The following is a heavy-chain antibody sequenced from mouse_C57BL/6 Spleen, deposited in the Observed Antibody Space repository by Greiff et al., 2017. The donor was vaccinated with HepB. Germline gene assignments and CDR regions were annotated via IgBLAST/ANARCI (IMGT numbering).Heavy chain of an antibody. D-gene: IGHD2-5*01. CDR2: ISDGGSYT. J-gene: IGHJ4*01. V-gene: IGHV5-4*01. CDR3: ARDQGDYSNYDV. Sequence: EVHLVESGGGLVKPGGSLKLSCAASGFTFSSYAMSWVRQTPEKRLEWVATISDGGSYTYYPDNVKGRFTISRDNAKNNLYLQMSHLKSEDTAMYYCARDQGDYSNYDVWGQGTSVTVSS. CDR1: GFTFSSYA.